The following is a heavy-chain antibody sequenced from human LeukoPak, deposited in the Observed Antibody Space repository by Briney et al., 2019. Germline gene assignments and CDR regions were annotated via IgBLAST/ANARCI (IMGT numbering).Heavy chain of an antibody. CDR3: ARTGYAFDI. J-gene: IGHJ3*02. CDR1: GYSITSGYY. V-gene: IGHV4-61*01. D-gene: IGHD3-9*01. Sequence: PSETLSLTCSVSGYSITSGYYWGWIRQPPGKGLEWIGYIYYSGSTNYNPSLKSRVTISVDTSKNQFSLKLSSVTAADTAVYYCARTGYAFDIWGQGTMVTVSS. CDR2: IYYSGST.